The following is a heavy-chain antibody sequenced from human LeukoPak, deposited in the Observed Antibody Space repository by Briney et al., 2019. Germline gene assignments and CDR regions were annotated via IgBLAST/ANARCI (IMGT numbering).Heavy chain of an antibody. V-gene: IGHV3-33*08. CDR2: IWHDGTNK. J-gene: IGHJ4*02. CDR3: ARDGLSNNWYEFDY. Sequence: GGSLRLSCAASGFTVSNNYMSWVRQARGKGLEWVAVIWHDGTNKYYADSVKGRFTISRDNSKNTLFLQMNSLRAEDTAVYYCARDGLSNNWYEFDYWGQGALVTVSS. D-gene: IGHD1-1*01. CDR1: GFTVSNNY.